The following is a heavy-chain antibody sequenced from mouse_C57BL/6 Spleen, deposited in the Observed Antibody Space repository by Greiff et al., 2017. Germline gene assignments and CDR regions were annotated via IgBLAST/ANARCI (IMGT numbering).Heavy chain of an antibody. Sequence: VQLVESGPELVKPGASVKISCKASGYAFSSSWMNWVKQRPGKGLEWIGRIYPGDGDTNYNGKFKGKATLTADKSSSTAYMQLSSLTSEDSAVYFCAREGWLLLYYYAMDYWGQGTSVTVSS. D-gene: IGHD2-3*01. V-gene: IGHV1-82*01. CDR1: GYAFSSSW. CDR3: AREGWLLLYYYAMDY. J-gene: IGHJ4*01. CDR2: IYPGDGDT.